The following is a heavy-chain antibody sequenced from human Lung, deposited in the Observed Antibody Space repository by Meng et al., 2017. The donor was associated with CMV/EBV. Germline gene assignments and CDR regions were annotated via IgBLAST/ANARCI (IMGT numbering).Heavy chain of an antibody. J-gene: IGHJ6*02. CDR1: GHSISSGKF. CDR2: VYDSGTT. CDR3: VRHIIVVPARGYGVYV. D-gene: IGHD2-2*01. Sequence: SXTLSLTCTVSGHSISSGKFWGWIRQPPGKGLEWIGVYDSGTTYYNPSLKSRVAISVDTSETQFSLKLSAVTAADTAVYYCVRHIIVVPARGYGVYVWGHGXTVTVSS. V-gene: IGHV4-38-2*02.